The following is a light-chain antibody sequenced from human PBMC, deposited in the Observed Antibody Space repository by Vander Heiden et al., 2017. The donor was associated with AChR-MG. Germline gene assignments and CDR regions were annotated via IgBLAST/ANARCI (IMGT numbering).Light chain of an antibody. CDR2: GAS. J-gene: IGKJ1*01. CDR3: QPEGSSLWT. CDR1: RSFSSSH. V-gene: IGKV3-20*01. Sequence: IGLTQSPGPLSLSPGERATLPSSTSRSFSSSHLAWYQQKPGQAPRLLIYGASSRATGIQDRFSGSGCGKYFTLTISRLEPEDFAVYYCQPEGSSLWTFGQGTKVEIK.